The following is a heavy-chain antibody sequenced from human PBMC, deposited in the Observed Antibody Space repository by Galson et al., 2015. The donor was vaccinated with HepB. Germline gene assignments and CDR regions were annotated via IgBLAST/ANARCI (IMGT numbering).Heavy chain of an antibody. CDR2: ISSSSSYI. V-gene: IGHV3-21*04. CDR3: ARDPPLGTPFDY. D-gene: IGHD7-27*01. J-gene: IGHJ4*02. CDR1: GFTFNNYN. Sequence: SLRLSCAASGFTFNNYNMHRVRQAPGKGLEWVSSISSSSSYIYYADSVKGRFTISRDNAKNSLFLQMNSLKAEDTAIYYCARDPPLGTPFDYWGQGTLVTVSS.